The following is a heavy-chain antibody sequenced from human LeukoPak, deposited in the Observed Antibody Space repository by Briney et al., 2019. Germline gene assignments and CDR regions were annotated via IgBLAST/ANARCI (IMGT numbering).Heavy chain of an antibody. CDR2: IIPIFGTA. CDR1: GGTFSSYA. D-gene: IGHD3-22*01. CDR3: ARDLGARTTMIAPKGVVTYYYYMDV. Sequence: ASVKVSCKASGGTFSSYAISWVRQAPGQGLEWMGGIIPIFGTANYAQKFQGRVTITADKSTSTAYMELSRLRSDDTAVYYCARDLGARTTMIAPKGVVTYYYYMDVWGKGTTVTVSS. J-gene: IGHJ6*03. V-gene: IGHV1-69*06.